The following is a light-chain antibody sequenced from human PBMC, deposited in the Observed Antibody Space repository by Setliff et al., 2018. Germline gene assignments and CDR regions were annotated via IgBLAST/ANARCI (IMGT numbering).Light chain of an antibody. J-gene: IGLJ1*01. Sequence: QSVLTQPPSASGSPGQSVTISCTGTSNDVWGHNYVSWYQQHPGKAPKLMIYEVSKRPSGVSNRFSGSKSGNTASLTISGLQAEDEADYYCCSYAGSSTFGPYVFGTGTKVTVL. CDR3: CSYAGSSTFGPYV. CDR1: SNDVWGHNY. V-gene: IGLV2-23*02. CDR2: EVS.